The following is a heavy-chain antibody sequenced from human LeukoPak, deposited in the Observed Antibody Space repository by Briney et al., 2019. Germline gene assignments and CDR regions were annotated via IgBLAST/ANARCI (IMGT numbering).Heavy chain of an antibody. Sequence: GSLRLSCAASGFTFNNYYMQWVRQAPGEGLVWVSGLKTDGSSTRYADSVKGRFTISRDNAKNTLYLQMNSLRAEDTAVYYCVRDRSGWAGDYWGQGTLVTVSS. D-gene: IGHD6-19*01. CDR1: GFTFNNYY. CDR3: VRDRSGWAGDY. CDR2: LKTDGSST. J-gene: IGHJ4*02. V-gene: IGHV3-74*01.